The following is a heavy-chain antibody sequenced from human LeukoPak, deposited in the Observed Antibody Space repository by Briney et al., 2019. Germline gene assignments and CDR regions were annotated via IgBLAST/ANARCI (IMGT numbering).Heavy chain of an antibody. CDR1: GGPISGYY. J-gene: IGHJ5*02. V-gene: IGHV4-59*01. CDR3: AREASTYYYDSSGYYPNWFDP. CDR2: IYYSEST. D-gene: IGHD3-22*01. Sequence: PSETLSLTCTVSGGPISGYYWSWIPQPPEKALEWLGHIYYSESTRHNLPLKSRITISVDASKNQFSLRLSSVTAADTAVYYCAREASTYYYDSSGYYPNWFDPWGQGTLVTVSS.